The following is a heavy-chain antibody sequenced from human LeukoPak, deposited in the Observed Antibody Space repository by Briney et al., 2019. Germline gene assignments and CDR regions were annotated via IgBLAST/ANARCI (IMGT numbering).Heavy chain of an antibody. CDR3: ARDKTYYYDSSGYSGPNWFDP. Sequence: ASVKVSCKASGYTFTGYYMHLVQLAPGQAIEWLGWINPNSGGSNYAQKFQGKVTITRDTSISTAYIQLSSLRSDYTAVYYCARDKTYYYDSSGYSGPNWFDPWGQGTLVTVSS. D-gene: IGHD3-22*01. V-gene: IGHV1-2*02. J-gene: IGHJ5*02. CDR2: INPNSGGS. CDR1: GYTFTGYY.